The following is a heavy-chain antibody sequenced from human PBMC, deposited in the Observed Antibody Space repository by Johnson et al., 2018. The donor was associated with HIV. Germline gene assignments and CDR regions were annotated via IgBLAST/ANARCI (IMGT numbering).Heavy chain of an antibody. Sequence: VQLVEFGGGVVRPGGSLRLSCAASGFTFDDYAMTWVRQAPGKGLEWVSVISCTGGSTYYADSVKGRFTISRDNSRKTLYLQINNLRAEDTAVYYCAKHLNDYGDTLTDDAFDIWGQGTLVTVSS. D-gene: IGHD4-17*01. CDR2: ISCTGGST. CDR3: AKHLNDYGDTLTDDAFDI. CDR1: GFTFDDYA. J-gene: IGHJ3*02. V-gene: IGHV3-23*04.